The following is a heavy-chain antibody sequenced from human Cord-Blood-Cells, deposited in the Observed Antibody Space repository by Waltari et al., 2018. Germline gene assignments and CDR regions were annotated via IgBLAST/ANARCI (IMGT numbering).Heavy chain of an antibody. CDR2: INHNSGGT. CDR3: ARVDKTTVTTDY. CDR1: VYTFTGYS. V-gene: IGHV1-2*02. D-gene: IGHD4-17*01. Sequence: QVQLAQSGAEVKKPGASVKVSCKASVYTFTGYSRHWVRQAPGQGLEWMGWINHNSGGTNYAQKFQGRVTMTRDTSISTAYMELSRLRSDDTVVYYCARVDKTTVTTDYWGQGTLVTVSS. J-gene: IGHJ4*02.